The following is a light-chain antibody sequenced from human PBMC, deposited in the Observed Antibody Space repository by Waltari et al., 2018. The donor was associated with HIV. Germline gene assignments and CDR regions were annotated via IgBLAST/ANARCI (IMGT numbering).Light chain of an antibody. CDR2: EVN. Sequence: QSALPQPASVSGSPGKSITISCTATSSAVVDSKYVSWYQQYPGKAPKLMIYEVNNRPSGVSNRFSGSKSGHTASLTISGLQTEDEGDYYCSSYTTSSTVVFGGGTKLTVL. CDR3: SSYTTSSTVV. V-gene: IGLV2-14*01. CDR1: SSAVVDSKY. J-gene: IGLJ3*02.